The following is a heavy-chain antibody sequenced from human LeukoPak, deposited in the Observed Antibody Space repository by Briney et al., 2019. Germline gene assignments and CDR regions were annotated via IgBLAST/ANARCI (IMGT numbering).Heavy chain of an antibody. CDR2: FHNSETS. CDR3: ARERAAYYFDY. D-gene: IGHD6-25*01. CDR1: DDSISDYY. V-gene: IGHV4-59*12. Sequence: SETLSLTCTVSDDSISDYYRGWIRQPPGKGLEWIGYFHNSETSTYNPSLKSRVTISVDKSKNQFSLKPSSVTAADTAVYYCARERAAYYFDYWGQGTLVTVSS. J-gene: IGHJ4*02.